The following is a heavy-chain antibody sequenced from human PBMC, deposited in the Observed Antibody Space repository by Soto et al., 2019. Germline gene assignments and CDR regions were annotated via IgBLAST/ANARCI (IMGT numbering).Heavy chain of an antibody. CDR1: SGSISSTIYS. V-gene: IGHV4-39*01. J-gene: IGHJ5*02. D-gene: IGHD2-15*01. Sequence: QLQLQESGPGLVKPSETLSLTCTVSSGSISSTIYSWDWIRQPPGKGLEWIGSIFYSGSTYYNPSLKSRVTISVDTSKNQFSLTLPSVPAAHTAVYYCARQCRGVTCHWFVPWGQGTLVTVSS. CDR2: IFYSGST. CDR3: ARQCRGVTCHWFVP.